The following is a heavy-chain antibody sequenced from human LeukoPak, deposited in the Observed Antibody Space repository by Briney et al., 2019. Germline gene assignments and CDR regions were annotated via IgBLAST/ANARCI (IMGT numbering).Heavy chain of an antibody. Sequence: GGSLRLSCAASGFTFSTYAMSWVGQAPGKGLAWVSTIDGSGVSTSYAASVTGRFTISIDNSKNTLYLQMNSLRAEDTALYYCAKDYVSGGYYPPPIFFDYWGQGTLVTVSS. J-gene: IGHJ4*02. CDR3: AKDYVSGGYYPPPIFFDY. CDR1: GFTFSTYA. V-gene: IGHV3-23*01. D-gene: IGHD1-26*01. CDR2: IDGSGVST.